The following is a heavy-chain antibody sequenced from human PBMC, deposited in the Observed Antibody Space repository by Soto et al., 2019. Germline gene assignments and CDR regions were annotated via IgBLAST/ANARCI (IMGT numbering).Heavy chain of an antibody. CDR1: GFTFSSYE. D-gene: IGHD3-22*01. CDR2: ISSSGSTI. Sequence: GGSLRLSCAASGFTFSSYEMNWVRQAPGKGLEWVSYISSSGSTIYYADSVKGRFTISRDNAKNSLYLQMNSLRAEDTAVYYCARDQTPYYYDSSGYLRVDAFDIWGQGTMVTVSS. CDR3: ARDQTPYYYDSSGYLRVDAFDI. V-gene: IGHV3-48*03. J-gene: IGHJ3*02.